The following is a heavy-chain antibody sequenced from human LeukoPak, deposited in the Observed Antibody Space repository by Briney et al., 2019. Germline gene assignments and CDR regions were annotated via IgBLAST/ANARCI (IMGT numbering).Heavy chain of an antibody. CDR3: ARANVLLWFGELSAGNYFDY. Sequence: EASQTLSLTCTVSGGSISSGGYYWSWIRQHPGKALEWIGYIHYSGSTYYNPSLKSRVTISVDTSKNQFSLKLSSVTAADTAVYYCARANVLLWFGELSAGNYFDYWGQGTLVTVSS. CDR2: IHYSGST. D-gene: IGHD3-10*01. J-gene: IGHJ4*02. CDR1: GGSISSGGYY. V-gene: IGHV4-31*03.